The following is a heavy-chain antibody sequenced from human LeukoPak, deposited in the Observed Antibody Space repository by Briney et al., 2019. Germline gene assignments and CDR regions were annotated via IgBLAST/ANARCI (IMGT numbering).Heavy chain of an antibody. V-gene: IGHV3-30-3*01. Sequence: GRSLRLSCAAPGFTFSSYAMHWVRQAPGKGLEWVAVISYDGSNKYYADSVKGRFTISRDNSKNALYLQMNSLRAEDTAVYYCARGLPSKPLFASYYFDYWGQGTLVTVSS. CDR1: GFTFSSYA. D-gene: IGHD2/OR15-2a*01. CDR3: ARGLPSKPLFASYYFDY. J-gene: IGHJ4*02. CDR2: ISYDGSNK.